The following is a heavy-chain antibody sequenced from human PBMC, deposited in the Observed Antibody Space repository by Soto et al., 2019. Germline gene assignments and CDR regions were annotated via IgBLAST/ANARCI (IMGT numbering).Heavy chain of an antibody. D-gene: IGHD3-10*01. CDR1: GGSISSGGYS. CDR2: IYHSGST. CDR3: AKGGSGSYSDAFDI. J-gene: IGHJ3*02. Sequence: PSETLSLTCAVSGGSISSGGYSWSWIRQPPGKGLEWIGYIYHSGSTYYNPSLKSRVTISVDTSKNQFSLKLSSVTAADTAVYYCAKGGSGSYSDAFDIWGQGTMDTVSS. V-gene: IGHV4-30-2*03.